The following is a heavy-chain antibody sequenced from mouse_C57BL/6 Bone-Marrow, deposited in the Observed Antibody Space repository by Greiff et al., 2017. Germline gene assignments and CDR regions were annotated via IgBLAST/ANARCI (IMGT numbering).Heavy chain of an antibody. CDR1: GYTFTSYG. J-gene: IGHJ1*03. CDR3: ARPGYYVGWYFDV. V-gene: IGHV1-81*01. Sequence: QVQLQQSGAELARPGASVKLSCKASGYTFTSYGISWVKQRTGQGLEWIGEIYPRSGNTYYNEKFKGKATLTADKSSSTAYMVLRSLTSEDSAVYFCARPGYYVGWYFDVWGTGTTVTVSS. CDR2: IYPRSGNT. D-gene: IGHD2-3*01.